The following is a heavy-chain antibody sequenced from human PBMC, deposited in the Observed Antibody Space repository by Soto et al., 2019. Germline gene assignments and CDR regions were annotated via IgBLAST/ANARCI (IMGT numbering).Heavy chain of an antibody. CDR3: ARTDAYNSSFFDS. J-gene: IGHJ4*02. Sequence: QVQLQEMGPGLVKPSQTLTITCTVSGGSVNSAYWSWIRQLPGKGLEWMGNIYHTGRTFYNPSVKGRVAISVDTSKPLFSLKMRSVTAADTAVYYCARTDAYNSSFFDSWGQGTVVTVSS. V-gene: IGHV4-30-4*08. CDR2: IYHTGRT. CDR1: GGSVNSAY. D-gene: IGHD6-6*01.